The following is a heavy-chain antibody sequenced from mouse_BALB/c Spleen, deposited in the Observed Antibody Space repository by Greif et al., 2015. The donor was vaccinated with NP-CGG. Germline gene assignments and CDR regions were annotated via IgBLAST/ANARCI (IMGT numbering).Heavy chain of an antibody. CDR2: IYPGSGNT. J-gene: IGHJ2*01. D-gene: IGHD1-1*01. V-gene: IGHV1-77*01. CDR1: GYTFTDYY. CDR3: ARDFYYYGSDLDY. Sequence: VKLQESGAELARPGASVKLSCKASGYTFTDYYINWVKQRTGQGLEWIGEIYPGSGNTYYNEKFKGKATLTADKSSSTAYMQLSSLTSEDSAVYFCARDFYYYGSDLDYWGQGTTLTVSS.